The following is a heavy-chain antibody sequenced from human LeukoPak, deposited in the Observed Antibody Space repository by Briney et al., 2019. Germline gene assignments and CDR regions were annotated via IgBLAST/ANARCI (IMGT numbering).Heavy chain of an antibody. Sequence: GGSLRLSCTASGFTFSDYYMNWVRQAPGKGLEWVSSISSSSSYIYYADSVKGRFTISRDNAKNSLYLQMNSLRAEDTAVYYCARVDLGTMVRGVIGDYWGQGTLVTVSS. V-gene: IGHV3-21*01. J-gene: IGHJ4*02. CDR1: GFTFSDYY. D-gene: IGHD3-10*01. CDR3: ARVDLGTMVRGVIGDY. CDR2: ISSSSSYI.